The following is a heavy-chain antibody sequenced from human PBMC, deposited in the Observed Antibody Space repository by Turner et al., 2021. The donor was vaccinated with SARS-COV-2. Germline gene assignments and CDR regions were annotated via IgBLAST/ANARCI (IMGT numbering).Heavy chain of an antibody. CDR3: AREIDDYVWGSYRRGY. Sequence: EVQPVESGGGLVQHGGSLRLPGAASGFTVSSNYMSWVRQAPGKGLEWVSIIYSGGSTYYADSVKGRFTISRDNSKNTLYLQMNSLRAEDTAVYYCAREIDDYVWGSYRRGYWGQGTLVTVSS. CDR1: GFTVSSNY. D-gene: IGHD3-16*02. J-gene: IGHJ4*02. V-gene: IGHV3-66*01. CDR2: IYSGGST.